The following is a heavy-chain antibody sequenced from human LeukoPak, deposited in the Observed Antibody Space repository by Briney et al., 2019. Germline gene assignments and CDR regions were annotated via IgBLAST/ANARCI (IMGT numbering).Heavy chain of an antibody. J-gene: IGHJ4*02. CDR2: ISSSSGTK. Sequence: GGSLRLSCAASGFTFSSYSMNWVRLAPGKGLEWVSYISSSSGTKYYADSVKGRFTISRDNAKNSLYLQMNSLRDEDTAVYYCARSGGHLDYWGQGTLVTVSS. V-gene: IGHV3-48*02. CDR3: ARSGGHLDY. CDR1: GFTFSSYS. D-gene: IGHD1-26*01.